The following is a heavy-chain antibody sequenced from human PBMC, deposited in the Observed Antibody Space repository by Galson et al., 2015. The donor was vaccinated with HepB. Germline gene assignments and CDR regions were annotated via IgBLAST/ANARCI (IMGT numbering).Heavy chain of an antibody. V-gene: IGHV3-9*01. D-gene: IGHD2-15*01. CDR2: ISWSSGSI. CDR1: GFSYDDYA. CDR3: AKGYCSGSRCAVDY. Sequence: SLRLSCAASGFSYDDYAMYWVRQAPGKGLERVSGISWSSGSIGYADSVKGRFTISRDNAKNSLYLQMNSLRAEDTALYYCAKGYCSGSRCAVDYWGQGTLVTVSS. J-gene: IGHJ4*02.